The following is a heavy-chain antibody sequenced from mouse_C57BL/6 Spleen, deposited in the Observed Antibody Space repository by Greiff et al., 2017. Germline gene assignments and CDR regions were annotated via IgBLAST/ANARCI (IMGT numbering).Heavy chain of an antibody. Sequence: QVQLQQPGAELVMPGASVKLSCKASGYTFTSYWMHWVKQRPGQGLEWIGEIDPSDSYTNYNQKFKGKSTLTVDKSSSTAYMQLSSLTSEDSAVYYCARRGYDYDCAMDYWGQGTSVTVSS. CDR1: GYTFTSYW. CDR3: ARRGYDYDCAMDY. D-gene: IGHD2-4*01. J-gene: IGHJ4*01. V-gene: IGHV1-69*01. CDR2: IDPSDSYT.